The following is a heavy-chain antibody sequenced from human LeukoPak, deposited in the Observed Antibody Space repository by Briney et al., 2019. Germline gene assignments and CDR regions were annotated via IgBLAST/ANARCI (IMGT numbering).Heavy chain of an antibody. Sequence: SETLSLTCAVYGGSFSGYYWSWLRQPPGKGLEWIGEINHSGSTNYNPSLKSRVTISVDTSKNQFSLKLSSVTAADTAVYYCACLQSPYYDFWSGSYPLDYAFDIWGQGTMVTVSS. CDR3: ACLQSPYYDFWSGSYPLDYAFDI. V-gene: IGHV4-34*01. D-gene: IGHD3-3*01. J-gene: IGHJ3*02. CDR2: INHSGST. CDR1: GGSFSGYY.